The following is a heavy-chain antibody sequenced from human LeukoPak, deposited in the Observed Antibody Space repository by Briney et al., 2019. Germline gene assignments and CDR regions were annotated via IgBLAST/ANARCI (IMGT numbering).Heavy chain of an antibody. Sequence: GRSLRLSCAASGFTFSSYGMHWVRQAPGKGLEWVAVISYDGSKKNYADSVKGRFTISRDNSKNTLYLQMNSLRAEDTALYYCAKDTGYYYDSSNYWVWGQGTLVTVSS. CDR2: ISYDGSKK. CDR3: AKDTGYYYDSSNYWV. J-gene: IGHJ4*02. V-gene: IGHV3-30*18. CDR1: GFTFSSYG. D-gene: IGHD3-22*01.